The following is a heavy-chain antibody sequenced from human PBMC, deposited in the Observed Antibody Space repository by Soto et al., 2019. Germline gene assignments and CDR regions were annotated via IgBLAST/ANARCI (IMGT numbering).Heavy chain of an antibody. J-gene: IGHJ4*02. D-gene: IGHD5-12*01. CDR3: AKVRTGYEYYFDY. CDR2: ISGSDGST. V-gene: IGHV3-23*01. Sequence: EVQLLESGGGLVQPGGSLRLSCAASGFTFSSYAMSWVRQAPGKGLEWVSAISGSDGSTYYADSVKGRFTISRDNSKNTLYLQMNSLRAEDTAVYYCAKVRTGYEYYFDYWGQGTLVTVSS. CDR1: GFTFSSYA.